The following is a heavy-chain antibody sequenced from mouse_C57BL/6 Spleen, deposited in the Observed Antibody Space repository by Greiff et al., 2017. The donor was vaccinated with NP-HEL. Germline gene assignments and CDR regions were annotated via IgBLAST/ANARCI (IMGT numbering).Heavy chain of an antibody. V-gene: IGHV1-64*01. D-gene: IGHD3-2*02. J-gene: IGHJ3*01. CDR3: ARSSSGYSAWFAY. CDR1: GYTFTSYW. CDR2: IHPHSGST. Sequence: QVQLQQPGAELVKPGASVKLSCKASGYTFTSYWMHWVKQRPGHGLEWIGRIHPHSGSTNSNQKLKSKATLTVDKSSSTAYMQLSSLASEDSAVYYCARSSSGYSAWFAYWGQGTLVTVSA.